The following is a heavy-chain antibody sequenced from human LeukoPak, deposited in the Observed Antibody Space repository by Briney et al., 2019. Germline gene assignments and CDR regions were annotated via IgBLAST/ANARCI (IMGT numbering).Heavy chain of an antibody. Sequence: SQTLSLTCTVSGGSISSGDYYWSWIRQPPGKGLEWIGYIYYSGSTYYNPSLKSRVTISVDTSKNQFSLKLSSVTAADTAVYYCATQLPEIAAAGTFDYWGQGTLDTVSS. D-gene: IGHD6-13*01. CDR3: ATQLPEIAAAGTFDY. CDR2: IYYSGST. V-gene: IGHV4-30-4*08. J-gene: IGHJ4*02. CDR1: GGSISSGDYY.